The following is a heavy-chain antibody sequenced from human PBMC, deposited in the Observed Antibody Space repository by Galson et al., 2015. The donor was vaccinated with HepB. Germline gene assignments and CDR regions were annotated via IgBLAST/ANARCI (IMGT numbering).Heavy chain of an antibody. CDR3: ARLGSSGWSSWFDP. Sequence: TLSLTCAVSGDSISSSNWWSWVRQPPGKGLEWIGEIYHSGTTIYNPSLKSRVTISVDKSKNQFSLNLISMTAADTAVYYCARLGSSGWSSWFDPWGQGTLVTVSS. CDR1: GDSISSSNW. CDR2: IYHSGTT. V-gene: IGHV4-4*02. J-gene: IGHJ5*02. D-gene: IGHD6-19*01.